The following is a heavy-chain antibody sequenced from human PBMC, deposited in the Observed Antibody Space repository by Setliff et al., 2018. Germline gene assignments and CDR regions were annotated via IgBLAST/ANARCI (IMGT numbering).Heavy chain of an antibody. V-gene: IGHV4-61*09. Sequence: PSETLSLTCTVSDGSLYSGNYYWTWIRQPAGKALEWIGHIHGTEGTHYNPSLESRVTISRDKSPNQFSLMLRSVTAADTAVYYCARHGPTRTDSWFDSFDVRGQGTKVTVSS. CDR1: DGSLYSGNYY. CDR2: IHGTEGT. D-gene: IGHD2-8*01. CDR3: ARHGPTRTDSWFDSFDV. J-gene: IGHJ3*01.